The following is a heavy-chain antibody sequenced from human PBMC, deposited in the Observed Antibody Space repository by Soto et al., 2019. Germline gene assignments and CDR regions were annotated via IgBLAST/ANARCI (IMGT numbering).Heavy chain of an antibody. CDR3: VHTAYRYDPFGY. J-gene: IGHJ4*02. V-gene: IGHV2-5*01. D-gene: IGHD5-18*01. Sequence: QITLKESGPTLVKPTQTLTLTCTFSGFSLTTSGVGVGWIRQPPGKALEWLALIFWNDDERYSPSLKSRLTINNDPSKNQVVLTMTNMDPVETASYYGVHTAYRYDPFGYWGQGTLVTVSS. CDR1: GFSLTTSGVG. CDR2: IFWNDDE.